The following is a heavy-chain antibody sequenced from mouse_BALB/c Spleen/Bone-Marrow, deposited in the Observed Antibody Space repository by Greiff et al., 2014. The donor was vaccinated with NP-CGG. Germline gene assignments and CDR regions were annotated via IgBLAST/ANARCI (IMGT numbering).Heavy chain of an antibody. J-gene: IGHJ4*01. CDR3: ARQRGYAYAMDY. V-gene: IGHV5-12-1*01. D-gene: IGHD2-2*01. Sequence: EVQRVESGGGLVKPGGSLKLSCAASGFAFSGYDMSWVRQTPEKRLEWVAYISSGGSNTYYPDTVKGRFTISRDNAKNTLYLRMNSLKSEDTAMYYCARQRGYAYAMDYWGQGTSVTVSS. CDR1: GFAFSGYD. CDR2: ISSGGSNT.